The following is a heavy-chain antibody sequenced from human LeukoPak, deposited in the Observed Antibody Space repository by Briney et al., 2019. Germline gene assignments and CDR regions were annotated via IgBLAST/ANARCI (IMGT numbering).Heavy chain of an antibody. CDR2: INPSGGST. J-gene: IGHJ4*02. D-gene: IGHD4-17*01. CDR1: GYTFTSYY. V-gene: IGHV1-46*01. CDR3: ARRCDSYDYGEYDFDY. Sequence: ASVKVSCKASGYTFTSYYMHWVRQAPGQGLELMGIINPSGGSTTYAQKFQGRVSMTMDTSTSTVYMELRSLRSEDTAVYYCARRCDSYDYGEYDFDYWGQGTLVTVSS.